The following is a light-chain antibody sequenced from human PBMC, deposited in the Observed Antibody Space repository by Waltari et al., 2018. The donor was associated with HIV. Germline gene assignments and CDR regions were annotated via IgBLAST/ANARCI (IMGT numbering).Light chain of an antibody. Sequence: QSALTQPASVSGSPGQSITISCTGTSSDVGAYNFVPWYQQHPGKAPKLMIYDVSNRPSGIANRFSGSKSGNTASLTISGLQAEDEADYYCCSYTRSTSRVFGGGTKLTVL. V-gene: IGLV2-14*03. J-gene: IGLJ2*01. CDR1: SSDVGAYNF. CDR2: DVS. CDR3: CSYTRSTSRV.